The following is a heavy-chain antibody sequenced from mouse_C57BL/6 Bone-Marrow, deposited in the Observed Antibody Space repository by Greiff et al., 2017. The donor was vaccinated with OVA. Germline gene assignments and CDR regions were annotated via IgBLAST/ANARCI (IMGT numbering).Heavy chain of an antibody. D-gene: IGHD4-1*01. CDR2: IDPSDSYT. Sequence: QVQLQQPGAELVRPGTSVKLSCKASGYTFTSYWMHWVKQRPGQGLEWIGVIDPSDSYTNYNQKFKGKATLTVDTSSSTAYMQLSSLTSEDSAVYYCARGANWGFSYWGQGTLVTVSA. CDR3: ARGANWGFSY. V-gene: IGHV1-59*01. J-gene: IGHJ3*01. CDR1: GYTFTSYW.